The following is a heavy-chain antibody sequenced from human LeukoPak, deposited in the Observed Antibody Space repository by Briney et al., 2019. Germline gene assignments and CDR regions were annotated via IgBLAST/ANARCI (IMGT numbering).Heavy chain of an antibody. V-gene: IGHV3-7*01. CDR3: ARDRVWTVLY. J-gene: IGHJ4*02. CDR1: GFTFTNYW. Sequence: GGSLRLSCAASGFTFTNYWMSWVRQAPGKGLEWVANINQDGGEQYYMESVKDRFTISRDNAKNSLYLQMNSLRAEDTAVYYCARDRVWTVLYWGQGTLVTVSS. D-gene: IGHD6-13*01. CDR2: INQDGGEQ.